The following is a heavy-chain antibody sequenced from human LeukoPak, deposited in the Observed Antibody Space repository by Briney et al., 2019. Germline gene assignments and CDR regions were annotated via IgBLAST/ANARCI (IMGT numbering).Heavy chain of an antibody. CDR3: ASGYYGSGSYLTP. J-gene: IGHJ5*02. CDR2: IKQDGSEK. CDR1: GFTFSSYW. V-gene: IGHV3-7*01. D-gene: IGHD3-10*01. Sequence: GGSLRLSCAASGFTFSSYWMIWVRQAPGKGLEWVANIKQDGSEKYYVDSVKGRFTISRDNAKNTLYLQMDSLRGEDTAVYYCASGYYGSGSYLTPWGQGTLVTVSS.